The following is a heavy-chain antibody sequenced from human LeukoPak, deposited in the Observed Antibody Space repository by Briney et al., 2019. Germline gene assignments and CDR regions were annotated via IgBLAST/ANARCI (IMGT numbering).Heavy chain of an antibody. CDR2: INHSGST. Sequence: PSETLPLTCAVYGGSFSGYYWSWIRQPPGKGLEWIGEINHSGSTNYNPSLKSRVTISVDTSKNQFSLKLGSVTAADTAVYYCAREKVQGVIRLFDYWGQGTLVTVSS. D-gene: IGHD3-10*01. CDR1: GGSFSGYY. CDR3: AREKVQGVIRLFDY. J-gene: IGHJ4*02. V-gene: IGHV4-34*01.